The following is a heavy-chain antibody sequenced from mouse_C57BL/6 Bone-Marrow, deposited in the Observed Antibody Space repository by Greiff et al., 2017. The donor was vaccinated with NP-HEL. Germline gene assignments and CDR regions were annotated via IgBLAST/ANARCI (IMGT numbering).Heavy chain of an antibody. D-gene: IGHD1-1*01. V-gene: IGHV14-4*01. J-gene: IGHJ1*03. CDR2: IDPENGDT. CDR1: GFNIKDDY. Sequence: VQLKQSGAELVRPGASVKLSCTASGFNIKDDYMHWVKQRPEQGLEWIGWIDPENGDTEYASKFQGKATITADTSSNTAYLQLSSLTSEDTAVYYCTTTTGFDVWGTGTTVTVSS. CDR3: TTTTGFDV.